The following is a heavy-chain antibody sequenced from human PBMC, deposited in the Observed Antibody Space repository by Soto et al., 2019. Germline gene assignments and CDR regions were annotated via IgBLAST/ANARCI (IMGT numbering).Heavy chain of an antibody. CDR1: GFTFSSYA. CDR2: ISGSGGST. Sequence: GYLRLSCAASGFTFSSYAMSWVRQAPGKGLEWVSAISGSGGSTYYADSVKGRFTISRDNSKNTLYLQMNSLRAEDTAVYYCAKDPSMTTRLGWFDPWGQGTLVTVSS. V-gene: IGHV3-23*01. CDR3: AKDPSMTTRLGWFDP. J-gene: IGHJ5*02.